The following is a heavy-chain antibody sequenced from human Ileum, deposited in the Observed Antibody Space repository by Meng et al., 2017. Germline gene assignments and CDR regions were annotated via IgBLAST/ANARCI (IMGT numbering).Heavy chain of an antibody. CDR1: GLTFSDAW. CDR2: IIGRNGTT. Sequence: GQLVESGGGLVKVGGSLRLSGVVSGLTFSDAWMNWVRQAPGKGLEWVGRIIGRNGTTDYAAPVKDRFTISRDDSKNTLYLQIDSLKIEDTAVYYCAWSSNIWGNFARWGQGTLVTVSS. CDR3: AWSSNIWGNFAR. J-gene: IGHJ4*02. V-gene: IGHV3-15*05. D-gene: IGHD3-16*01.